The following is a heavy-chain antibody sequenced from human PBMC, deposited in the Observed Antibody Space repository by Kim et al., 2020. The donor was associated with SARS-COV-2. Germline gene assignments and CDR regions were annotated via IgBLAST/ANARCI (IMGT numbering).Heavy chain of an antibody. Sequence: GGSLRLSCAASGFTFSSYAMSWVRQAPGKGLEWVSAISGSGGSTYYADSVKGRFTISRDNSKNTLYLQMNSLRAEDTAVYYCAKKVTSCYRCNWFDPWGQGTLVTVSS. CDR3: AKKVTSCYRCNWFDP. D-gene: IGHD2-2*02. J-gene: IGHJ5*02. V-gene: IGHV3-23*01. CDR2: ISGSGGST. CDR1: GFTFSSYA.